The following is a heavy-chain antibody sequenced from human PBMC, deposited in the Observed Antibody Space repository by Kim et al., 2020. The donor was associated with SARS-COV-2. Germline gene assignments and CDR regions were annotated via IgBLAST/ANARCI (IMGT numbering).Heavy chain of an antibody. CDR3: ARRAPDYYDILTGFSVGGMDV. J-gene: IGHJ6*02. CDR1: GGSFSGYY. V-gene: IGHV4-34*01. CDR2: INHSGST. D-gene: IGHD3-9*01. Sequence: SETLSLTCAVYGGSFSGYYWSWIRQPPGKGLEWIGEINHSGSTNYNPPLKSRVTISVDTSKNQFSLKLSSVTAADTAVYYCARRAPDYYDILTGFSVGGMDVWGQGTTVTVSS.